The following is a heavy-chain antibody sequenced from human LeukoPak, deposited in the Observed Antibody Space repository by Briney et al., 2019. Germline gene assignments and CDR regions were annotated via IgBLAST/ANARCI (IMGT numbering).Heavy chain of an antibody. CDR3: AREGALWFGESRAFDI. D-gene: IGHD3-10*01. CDR2: ISSSGSTI. V-gene: IGHV3-48*03. J-gene: IGHJ3*02. CDR1: GFTFSSYE. Sequence: GGSLRPSCAASGFTFSSYEMNWVRQAPGKGLEGVSYISSSGSTIYYADSVKGRFTISRDNAKNSLYLQMNSLRAEDTAVYYCAREGALWFGESRAFDIWGQGTMVTVSS.